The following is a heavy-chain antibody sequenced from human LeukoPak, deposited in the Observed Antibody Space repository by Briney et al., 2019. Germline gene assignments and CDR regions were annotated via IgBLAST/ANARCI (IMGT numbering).Heavy chain of an antibody. CDR1: GGSFSGYY. CDR3: ARGSTDYGDYEYYFDY. Sequence: PSETLSLTCAVYGGSFSGYYWSWIRQPPGKGLEWIGEINHSGSTNYNPSLKSRVTISVDTSKNQFSLKLSSVTAADTAVYYCARGSTDYGDYEYYFDYWGQGTLVTVSS. D-gene: IGHD4-17*01. J-gene: IGHJ4*02. CDR2: INHSGST. V-gene: IGHV4-34*01.